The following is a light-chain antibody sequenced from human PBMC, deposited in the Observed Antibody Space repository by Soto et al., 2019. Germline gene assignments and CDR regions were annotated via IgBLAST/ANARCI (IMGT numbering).Light chain of an antibody. J-gene: IGLJ2*01. CDR3: SSYTSRNTPI. CDR2: DVS. Sequence: QSALTQPASVSGSPGQSITISCTGTSSDVGGYNYVSWYQQHPGKVPRLMIYDVSNRPSGVSNRFSGSKSGNTASLTISGLQAEDEADYYCSSYTSRNTPIFGGGTKLTVL. V-gene: IGLV2-14*03. CDR1: SSDVGGYNY.